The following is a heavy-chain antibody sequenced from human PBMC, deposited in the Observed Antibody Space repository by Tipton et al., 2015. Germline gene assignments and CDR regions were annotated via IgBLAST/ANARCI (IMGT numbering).Heavy chain of an antibody. CDR1: GYSFTTYW. J-gene: IGHJ4*02. V-gene: IGHV5-51*01. CDR2: FYPGDSDP. D-gene: IGHD1-26*01. CDR3: ARHWSGSPEYYFDS. Sequence: QLVQSGAEVKKAGDSLKISCKGVGYSFTTYWIAWVRQVPGKGLEWMGVFYPGDSDPRYSPSFHDRVIISADNIMTTAYLHWKSRKAWDTATYFCARHWSGSPEYYFDSWGQGTLVTVSS.